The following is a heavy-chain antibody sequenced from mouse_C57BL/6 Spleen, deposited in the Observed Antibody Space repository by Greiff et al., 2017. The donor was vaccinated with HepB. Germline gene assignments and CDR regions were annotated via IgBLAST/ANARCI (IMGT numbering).Heavy chain of an antibody. CDR3: ARWLLHYAMDY. V-gene: IGHV3-6*01. Sequence: EVHLVESGPGLVKPSQSLSLTCSVTGYSITSGYYWNWIRQFPGNKLEWMGYISYDGSNNYNPSLKNRISITRDTSKNQFFLKLNSVTTEDTATYYCARWLLHYAMDYWGQGTSVTVSS. J-gene: IGHJ4*01. CDR1: GYSITSGYY. CDR2: ISYDGSN. D-gene: IGHD2-3*01.